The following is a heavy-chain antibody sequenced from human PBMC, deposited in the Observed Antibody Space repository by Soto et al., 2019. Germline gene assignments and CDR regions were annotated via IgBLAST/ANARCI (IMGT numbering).Heavy chain of an antibody. Sequence: AQTLSLTCAISGDSVSSNSAAWNWIRQSPSRGLEWLGRTYYRSKWYNDYAVSVKSRITINPDTSKNQFSLQLNSVTPEDTAVYYCARGAACLSTSCYTYGLNWFDPWGQGTLVTVSS. CDR3: ARGAACLSTSCYTYGLNWFDP. D-gene: IGHD2-2*02. CDR1: GDSVSSNSAA. V-gene: IGHV6-1*01. CDR2: TYYRSKWYN. J-gene: IGHJ5*02.